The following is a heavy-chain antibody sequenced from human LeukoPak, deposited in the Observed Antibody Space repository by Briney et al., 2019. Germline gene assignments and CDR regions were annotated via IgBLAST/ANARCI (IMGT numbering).Heavy chain of an antibody. CDR1: GFSFSSYW. V-gene: IGHV3-74*01. D-gene: IGHD3-22*01. Sequence: GGSLRLSCAASGFSFSSYWMHWVRQAPGKGLVWVSRIKSDGKTNYADSVKGRFTISRDNAKNTVSLQMNSLRAEDTGVYYRARAPSEIGGYYPEYFRHWGQGTLVTVSS. CDR2: IKSDGKT. J-gene: IGHJ1*01. CDR3: ARAPSEIGGYYPEYFRH.